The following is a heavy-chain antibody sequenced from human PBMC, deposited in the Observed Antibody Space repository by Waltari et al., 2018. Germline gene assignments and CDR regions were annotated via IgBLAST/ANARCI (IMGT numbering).Heavy chain of an antibody. D-gene: IGHD3-10*01. J-gene: IGHJ4*02. CDR2: ISSDSSIM. V-gene: IGHV3-48*01. CDR1: GFTFSTYN. CDR3: ARDKSGLGY. Sequence: EVQLVESGGGPVQPGGSLRLSCAASGFTFSTYNMNWVRQAPGKGLEWVSYISSDSSIMYYADSVKGRFTISRDNVKNSLYLHMNSLRAEDTAVYYCARDKSGLGYWGQGTLVTVSS.